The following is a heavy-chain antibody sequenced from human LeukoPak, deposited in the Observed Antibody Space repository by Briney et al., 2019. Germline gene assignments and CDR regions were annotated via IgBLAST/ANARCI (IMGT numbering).Heavy chain of an antibody. CDR1: GVTLSNYG. J-gene: IGHJ4*02. CDR3: AKRGVVIRVILVGFHKEANYFDS. D-gene: IGHD3-22*01. V-gene: IGHV3-23*01. Sequence: GGSLRLSCAVSGVTLSNYGMSWVRQAPGKGLEWVAGISGSGGSTNYADSVKGRFSISRDSPKNTLYLQMNSLRAEDTAVYLCAKRGVVIRVILVGFHKEANYFDSWGQGALVTVSS. CDR2: ISGSGGST.